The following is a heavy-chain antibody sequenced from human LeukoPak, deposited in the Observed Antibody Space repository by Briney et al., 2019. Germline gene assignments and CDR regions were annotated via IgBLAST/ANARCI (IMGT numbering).Heavy chain of an antibody. CDR1: GFTFSNYG. Sequence: GGSLRLSCVTSGFTFSNYGMHWVRQLPGKGLEWVAVISYDSEGDYHVDSVKGRFTISRDNSKNTLYLQMNSLRAADTAVYYCAKEGDWNDVTLMDVWGKGTTVTISS. D-gene: IGHD1-1*01. V-gene: IGHV3-30*18. CDR2: ISYDSEGD. J-gene: IGHJ6*03. CDR3: AKEGDWNDVTLMDV.